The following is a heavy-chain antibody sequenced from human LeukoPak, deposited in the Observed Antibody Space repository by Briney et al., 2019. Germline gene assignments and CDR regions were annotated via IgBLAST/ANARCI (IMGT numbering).Heavy chain of an antibody. CDR3: ARGGNDFWSGYPPFFDY. D-gene: IGHD3-3*01. CDR1: GFTFSSYW. CDR2: IKEDGSEK. Sequence: GGSLRLSCATSGFTFSSYWMSWVRQAPGKGLEWVANIKEDGSEKYYVDSVKGRFTISRDNAKNSLYLQMNSLRVEDTAVYYCARGGNDFWSGYPPFFDYWGQGTLVTASS. V-gene: IGHV3-7*01. J-gene: IGHJ4*02.